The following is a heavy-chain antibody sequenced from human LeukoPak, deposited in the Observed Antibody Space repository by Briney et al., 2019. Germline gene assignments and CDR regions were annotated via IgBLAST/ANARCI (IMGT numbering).Heavy chain of an antibody. CDR2: IYYSGST. V-gene: IGHV4-59*08. CDR1: GGSFSSYY. CDR3: ARQYSDILTGYHRGELYWYFDL. D-gene: IGHD3-9*01. J-gene: IGHJ2*01. Sequence: SETLSLTCAVYGGSFSSYYWSWIRQPPGKGLEWIGYIYYSGSTNYNPSLKSRVTISVDTSKNQFSLKLSSVTAADTAVYYCARQYSDILTGYHRGELYWYFDLWGRGTLVTVSS.